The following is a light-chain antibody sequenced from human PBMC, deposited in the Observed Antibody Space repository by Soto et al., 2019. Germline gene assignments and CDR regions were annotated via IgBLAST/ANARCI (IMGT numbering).Light chain of an antibody. CDR3: QQYGSSPPYT. J-gene: IGKJ2*01. CDR2: GAS. CDR1: QSVGSNY. Sequence: EIVLTQSPGTLSLSPGERATLSCRASQSVGSNYLAWYQQKPGQAPRLLIYGASTRASGIPDRFSGSGYGTDFTLTISRLEPEDFAVYYCQQYGSSPPYTFGHGTKLEIK. V-gene: IGKV3-20*01.